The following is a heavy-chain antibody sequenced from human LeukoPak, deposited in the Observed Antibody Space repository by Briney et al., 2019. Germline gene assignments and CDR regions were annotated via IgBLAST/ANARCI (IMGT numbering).Heavy chain of an antibody. CDR1: GFTFGSYG. V-gene: IGHV3-33*01. J-gene: IGHJ4*02. D-gene: IGHD2-2*01. CDR2: IWYDGSNK. CDR3: ARDFRRYCSSTSCYSDY. Sequence: PGRSLRLSCAASGFTFGSYGMHWVRQAPGKGLEWVAVIWYDGSNKYYADSVKGRFTISRDNSKNTLYLQMNSLRAEDTAVYYCARDFRRYCSSTSCYSDYWGQGTLVTVSS.